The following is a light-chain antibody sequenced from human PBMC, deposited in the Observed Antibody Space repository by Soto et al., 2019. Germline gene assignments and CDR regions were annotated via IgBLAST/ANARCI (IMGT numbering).Light chain of an antibody. J-gene: IGKJ5*01. Sequence: IQLTQSPSSRSASVGDRVTITCLASQGINTFLAWYQQKPGKAPKLLIYEASTLQSGVPSRFSGSGSGTEFTLTISGLLPEDFAAYHCQQLYTLPFTCGQGTRREIK. CDR2: EAS. CDR1: QGINTF. V-gene: IGKV1-9*01. CDR3: QQLYTLPFT.